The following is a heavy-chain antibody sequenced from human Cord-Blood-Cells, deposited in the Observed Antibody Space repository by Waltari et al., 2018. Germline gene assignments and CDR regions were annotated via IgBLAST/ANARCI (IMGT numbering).Heavy chain of an antibody. J-gene: IGHJ3*02. CDR3: AGRSYYDFWSGYRGAFDI. V-gene: IGHV5-51*03. Sequence: EVQLVQSGAEVKKPGESLKISCKGSGYSFTSYVLGCVRQNPGKGLEWMGIIYPGDSDTRYSPPFQAHVTISADKSISTPYLQWSSLKASDTAMYYCAGRSYYDFWSGYRGAFDIWGQGTMVTVSS. CDR2: IYPGDSDT. D-gene: IGHD3-3*01. CDR1: GYSFTSYV.